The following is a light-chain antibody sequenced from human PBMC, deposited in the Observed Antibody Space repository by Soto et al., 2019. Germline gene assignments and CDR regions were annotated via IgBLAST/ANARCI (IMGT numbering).Light chain of an antibody. J-gene: IGKJ5*01. V-gene: IGKV1-12*01. CDR1: QRISSR. CDR3: QQANSFPLT. Sequence: DIQMTQSPSSVSASVGDRVTITCRASQRISSRLAWYQQKPGKAPKLLIYAASSLQGGVPSRFSGSASGTDFTLTITSLQPEDFATYYCQQANSFPLTFGQGTRLEIK. CDR2: AAS.